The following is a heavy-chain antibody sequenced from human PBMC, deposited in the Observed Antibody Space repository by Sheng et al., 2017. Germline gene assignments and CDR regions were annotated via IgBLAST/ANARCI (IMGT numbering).Heavy chain of an antibody. Sequence: QVQLQESGPGLVKPSQTLSLTCTVSGDSISSSIYFWSWVRQPAGKGLEWIGRIRSSGSTNYNPSLKSRVTILVDTSKNQFSLKLSSVTAADTAVYYCARDCYSGNDHDGGFXSWGQGALVTVSS. V-gene: IGHV4-61*02. CDR2: IRSSGST. J-gene: IGHJ4*02. CDR3: ARDCYSGNDHDGGFXS. CDR1: GDSISSSIYF. D-gene: IGHD5-12*01.